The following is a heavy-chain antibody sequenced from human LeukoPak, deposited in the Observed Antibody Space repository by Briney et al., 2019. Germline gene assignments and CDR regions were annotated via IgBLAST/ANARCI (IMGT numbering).Heavy chain of an antibody. CDR2: INPNSGGT. V-gene: IGHV1-2*02. CDR1: GYTFTGYY. D-gene: IGHD3-3*01. Sequence: ASVKVSCKASGYTFTGYYMHWVRQAPGQGLEWMGWINPNSGGTNYAQKFQGRVTMTRDTSISTAYMELSRLRSDDTAVYYCARAPYYDFWSGSPSFYYMDVWGKRTTVTVSS. CDR3: ARAPYYDFWSGSPSFYYMDV. J-gene: IGHJ6*03.